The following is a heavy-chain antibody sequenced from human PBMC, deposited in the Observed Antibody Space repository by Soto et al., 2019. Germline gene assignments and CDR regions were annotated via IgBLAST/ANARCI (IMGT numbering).Heavy chain of an antibody. CDR2: IYYSGST. V-gene: IGHV4-59*01. CDR3: ARTSWLLLESIYYFDY. CDR1: GGSISSYY. Sequence: QVQLQESGPGLVKPSETLSLTCTVSGGSISSYYWSWIRQPPGKGLEWIGYIYYSGSTNYNPSLRSRVSISVDTSKNQFSLKLSSVPAADTAVYYCARTSWLLLESIYYFDYWGQGTLVTVSS. D-gene: IGHD3-22*01. J-gene: IGHJ4*02.